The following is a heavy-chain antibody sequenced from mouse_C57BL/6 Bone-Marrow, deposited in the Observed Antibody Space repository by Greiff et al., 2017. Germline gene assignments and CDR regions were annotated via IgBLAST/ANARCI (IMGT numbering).Heavy chain of an antibody. D-gene: IGHD1-1*02. CDR1: GFTFSSYA. CDR3: TRDTGGWGYFDY. V-gene: IGHV5-4*01. CDR2: ISDGGSYT. Sequence: EVKLVESGGGLVKPGGSLKLSCAASGFTFSSYAMSWVRQTPEKRLEWVATISDGGSYTYYPDNVKGRFTISRDNAKNNLYLQMSHLEAEDTTMYYCTRDTGGWGYFDYWGQGTTLTVSS. J-gene: IGHJ2*01.